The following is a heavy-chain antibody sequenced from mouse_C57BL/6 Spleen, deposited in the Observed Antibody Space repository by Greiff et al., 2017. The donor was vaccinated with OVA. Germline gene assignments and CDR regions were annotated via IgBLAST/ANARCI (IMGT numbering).Heavy chain of an antibody. D-gene: IGHD4-1*01. V-gene: IGHV1-42*01. J-gene: IGHJ2*01. CDR3: ARRWDGY. Sequence: EVKLQESGPELVKPGASVKISCKASGYSFTGYYMNWVKQSPEKSLEWIGEINPSTGGTTYNQKFKAKATLTVDKSSSTAYMQLKSLTSEDSAVYYCARRWDGYWGQGTTLTVSS. CDR1: GYSFTGYY. CDR2: INPSTGGT.